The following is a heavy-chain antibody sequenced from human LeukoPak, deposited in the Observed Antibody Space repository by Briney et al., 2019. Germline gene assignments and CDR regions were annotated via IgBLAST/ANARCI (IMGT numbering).Heavy chain of an antibody. Sequence: GGSLRLSCAASGFTFSSYWMHWVRQAPEKGLVWVSRINTDGGGTTYADSVKGRFTISRDNAKNTLYLQMDSLRAEDTAVYYCARALVAPYYFDYWGRGALVTVSS. CDR1: GFTFSSYW. J-gene: IGHJ4*02. V-gene: IGHV3-74*01. D-gene: IGHD2-15*01. CDR3: ARALVAPYYFDY. CDR2: INTDGGGT.